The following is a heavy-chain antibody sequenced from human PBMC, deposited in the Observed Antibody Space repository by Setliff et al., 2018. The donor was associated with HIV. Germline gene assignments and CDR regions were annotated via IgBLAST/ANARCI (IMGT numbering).Heavy chain of an antibody. D-gene: IGHD1-26*01. Sequence: KTSETLSLTCTVSGASISSSSHHWAWIRQPPGKGLEYIGNIYYTGSTHHNPSLESRVATSVDTSKNQFSLKLSSVTAADTAVYYCARIVRWELVATSTFFYYYMDVWDKGTTVTVSS. CDR3: ARIVRWELVATSTFFYYYMDV. V-gene: IGHV4-39*01. J-gene: IGHJ6*03. CDR2: IYYTGST. CDR1: GASISSSSHH.